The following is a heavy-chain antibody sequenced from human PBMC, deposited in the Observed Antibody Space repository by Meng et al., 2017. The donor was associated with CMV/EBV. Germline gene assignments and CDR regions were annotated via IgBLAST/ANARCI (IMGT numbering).Heavy chain of an antibody. J-gene: IGHJ6*02. Sequence: GGSLRLSCAASGFTFSDYYMSWIRQAPGKGLEWLSYISSSGATTYSADSVKGRFTISRDNAKNSLYLQMNSLRAEDTAVYYCARDSGQEDYAGGVGMDVWGQGTTVTVSS. CDR1: GFTFSDYY. CDR2: ISSSGATT. CDR3: ARDSGQEDYAGGVGMDV. V-gene: IGHV3-11*04. D-gene: IGHD4-17*01.